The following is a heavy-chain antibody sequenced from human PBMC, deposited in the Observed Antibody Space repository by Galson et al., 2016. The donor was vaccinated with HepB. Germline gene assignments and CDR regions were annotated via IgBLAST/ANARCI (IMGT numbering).Heavy chain of an antibody. J-gene: IGHJ3*01. Sequence: QSGAEVKKPGESLKISCKGSGYSFSSYWIAWVRQMPGKGLEYMGIMYPGDSDTRYSPSFQGQVTISADESINTAYLQWSSLKASDTAMYYCARAELLWFGDLWGAFDGWGQGTTVTVSS. CDR2: MYPGDSDT. V-gene: IGHV5-51*01. D-gene: IGHD3-10*01. CDR1: GYSFSSYW. CDR3: ARAELLWFGDLWGAFDG.